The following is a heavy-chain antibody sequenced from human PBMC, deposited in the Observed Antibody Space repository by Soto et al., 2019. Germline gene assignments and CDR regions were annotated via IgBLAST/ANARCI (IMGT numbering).Heavy chain of an antibody. Sequence: GGFLRLSCAASGFTVSSNYMSWVRQAPGKGLEWVSVIYSGGSTYYADSVKGRFTISRDNSKNTLYLQMNSLRAEDTAVYYCAREDEAGPFDYWGQGTLVTVPQ. J-gene: IGHJ4*02. CDR3: AREDEAGPFDY. V-gene: IGHV3-53*01. CDR2: IYSGGST. CDR1: GFTVSSNY. D-gene: IGHD6-19*01.